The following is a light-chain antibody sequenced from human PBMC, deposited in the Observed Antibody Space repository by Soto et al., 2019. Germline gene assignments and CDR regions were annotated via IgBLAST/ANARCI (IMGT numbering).Light chain of an antibody. V-gene: IGKV1-5*01. J-gene: IGKJ1*01. CDR1: QTISSW. Sequence: DIQMTQSPSTLSGSVGDRVTITCRASQTISSWLAWYQQKPGKAPKLLIYAASTLQSGVPSRFSGSGSGTEFTLTISGLQSEDFAVYYCQQYNNWPQTFGQGTKVDIK. CDR2: AAS. CDR3: QQYNNWPQT.